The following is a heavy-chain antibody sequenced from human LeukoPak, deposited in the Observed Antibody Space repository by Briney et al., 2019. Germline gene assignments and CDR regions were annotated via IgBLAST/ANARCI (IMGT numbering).Heavy chain of an antibody. CDR1: GFTFSSYS. J-gene: IGHJ4*02. D-gene: IGHD5-18*01. V-gene: IGHV3-48*01. Sequence: GGSLRLSCAAPGFTFSSYSMNWVRQAPGKGLEWVSYISSSSSTIYYADSVKGRFTISRDNAKNSLYLQMNSLRAEDTALYHCARERGYSYGHGVDYWGQGTLVTVSS. CDR3: ARERGYSYGHGVDY. CDR2: ISSSSSTI.